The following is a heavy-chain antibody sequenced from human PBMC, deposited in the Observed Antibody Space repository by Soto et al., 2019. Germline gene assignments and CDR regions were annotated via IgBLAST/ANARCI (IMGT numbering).Heavy chain of an antibody. D-gene: IGHD3-22*01. CDR2: INSDGSST. CDR3: ARNGDSSDYRGWFDP. CDR1: GGNFSSYW. J-gene: IGHJ5*02. V-gene: IGHV3-74*01. Sequence: GGPMRLSCAASGGNFSSYWMHWVRQAPGKGLVWVSRINSDGSSTSYADSVKGRFTISRDNAKNTLYLQMNSLRAEDTAVYYCARNGDSSDYRGWFDPWGQGTLVTVSS.